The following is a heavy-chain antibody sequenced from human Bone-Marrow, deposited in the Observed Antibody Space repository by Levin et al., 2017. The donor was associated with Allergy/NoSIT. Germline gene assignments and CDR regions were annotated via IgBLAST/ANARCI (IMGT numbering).Heavy chain of an antibody. CDR2: ISHSGST. D-gene: IGHD3-10*01. CDR3: ARDARGVWPFDP. J-gene: IGHJ5*02. CDR1: GGSISSGPVY. Sequence: NSSETLSLTCTVSGGSISSGPVYWSWIRQLPGKGLEWIAYISHSGSTYYNLSLKSRVVISIDMSKNQFSLRLNSVTAADTAGYYCARDARGVWPFDPWGQGTLVTVSS. V-gene: IGHV4-31*03.